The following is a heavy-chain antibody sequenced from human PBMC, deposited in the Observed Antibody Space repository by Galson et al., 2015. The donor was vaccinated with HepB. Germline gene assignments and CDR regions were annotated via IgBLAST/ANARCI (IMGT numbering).Heavy chain of an antibody. D-gene: IGHD6-25*01. Sequence: SLRLSCAASGFTFSDYYMSWIRQVPGKGLEWVSYIDSRDGYTNYADSAKGRFTISRDNAKNSLFLQMNSLRAEDTAMYFCARSRPTSRAAGLDFDLWGQGTLVTVSS. CDR1: GFTFSDYY. V-gene: IGHV3-11*06. CDR3: ARSRPTSRAAGLDFDL. J-gene: IGHJ4*02. CDR2: IDSRDGYT.